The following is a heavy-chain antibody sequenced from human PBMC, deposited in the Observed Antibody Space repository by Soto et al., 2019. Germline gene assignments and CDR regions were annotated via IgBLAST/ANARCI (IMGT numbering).Heavy chain of an antibody. CDR3: NRTYYYGSGSYNDHDY. V-gene: IGHV3-73*01. CDR1: GFTFSGSA. D-gene: IGHD3-10*01. J-gene: IGHJ4*02. Sequence: EVQLVESGGGLVQPGGSLKLSCAASGFTFSGSAMHWVRQASGKGLEWVGRIRSKANSYATAYAASVKGRFTISRDDSKNTAYLQMNSLKTEDTAVYYCNRTYYYGSGSYNDHDYWGQGTLVTVSS. CDR2: IRSKANSYAT.